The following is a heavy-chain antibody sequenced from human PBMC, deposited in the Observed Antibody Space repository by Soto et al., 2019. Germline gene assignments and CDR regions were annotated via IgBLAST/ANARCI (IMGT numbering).Heavy chain of an antibody. CDR2: IYYSGST. CDR1: GGSISSSSYY. Sequence: PSETLSLTCTVSGGSISSSSYYWGWIRQPPGKGLEWIGSIYYSGSTYYNPSLKSRVTISVDTSKNQFSLKLGSVTAADTAVYYCARRLATGTGRYFDYWGQGTLVTVSS. D-gene: IGHD1-1*01. V-gene: IGHV4-39*01. CDR3: ARRLATGTGRYFDY. J-gene: IGHJ4*02.